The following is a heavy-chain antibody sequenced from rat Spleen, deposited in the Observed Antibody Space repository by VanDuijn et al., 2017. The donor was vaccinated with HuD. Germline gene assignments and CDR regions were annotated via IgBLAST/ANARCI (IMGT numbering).Heavy chain of an antibody. CDR3: ARHWGY. V-gene: IGHV5-29*01. Sequence: EVQLVESGGGLVQPGRSLKLSCAASGFTFSNYGMAWVRQAPTKGLEWVATISYDGISTYYRDSVRGRFSISSDNAKSSLYLQMDSLRSEDTATYYCARHWGYWGQGVMVTVSS. J-gene: IGHJ2*01. CDR2: ISYDGIST. D-gene: IGHD4-6*01. CDR1: GFTFSNYG.